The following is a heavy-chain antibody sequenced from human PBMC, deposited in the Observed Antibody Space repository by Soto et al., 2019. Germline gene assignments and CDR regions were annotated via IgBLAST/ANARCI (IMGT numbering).Heavy chain of an antibody. Sequence: PXGSLRLSCAASGFTFSSYAMSWVRQAPGKGLEWVSAISGSGGSTYYADSVKGRFTISRDNSKNTLYLQMNSLRAEDTAVYYCAKDGGGVMITFGGVIVTPFDYWGQGSLVTVSS. CDR2: ISGSGGST. CDR3: AKDGGGVMITFGGVIVTPFDY. V-gene: IGHV3-23*01. CDR1: GFTFSSYA. J-gene: IGHJ4*02. D-gene: IGHD3-16*02.